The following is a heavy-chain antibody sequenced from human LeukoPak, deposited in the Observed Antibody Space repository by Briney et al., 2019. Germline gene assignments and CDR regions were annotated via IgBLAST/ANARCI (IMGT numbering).Heavy chain of an antibody. Sequence: ASVRVSCKASGGTFSSYAISWVRQAPGQGLEWMGGIIPIFGTANYAQKFQGRVTITADESTSTAYMELSSLRSEDTAVYYCARGGSDDHDAFDIWGQGTMVTVSS. CDR1: GGTFSSYA. J-gene: IGHJ3*02. V-gene: IGHV1-69*13. CDR2: IIPIFGTA. D-gene: IGHD1-26*01. CDR3: ARGGSDDHDAFDI.